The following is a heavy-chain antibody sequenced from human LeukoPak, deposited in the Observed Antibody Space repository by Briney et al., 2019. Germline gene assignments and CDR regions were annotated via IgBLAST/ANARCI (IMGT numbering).Heavy chain of an antibody. D-gene: IGHD3-22*01. CDR1: GFTFSSYW. CDR3: ARATTYYYDSSGRPDPLDY. V-gene: IGHV3-7*01. J-gene: IGHJ4*02. Sequence: PGGSLRLSCAASGFTFSSYWMNWARQAPGKGLEWVASINHNGNVNYYVDSVKGRFTISRDNAKNSLYLQMNSLRAEDTAVYYCARATTYYYDSSGRPDPLDYWGQGTLVTVSS. CDR2: INHNGNVN.